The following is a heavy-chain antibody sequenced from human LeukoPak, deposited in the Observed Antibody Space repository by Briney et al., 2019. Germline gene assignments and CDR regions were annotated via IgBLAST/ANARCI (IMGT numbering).Heavy chain of an antibody. CDR3: ARYGDLFYFDY. CDR1: GGSFSGYY. CDR2: INHSGST. Sequence: PSETLSLTCAVYGGSFSGYYWSWIRQPPGKGLEWIGEINHSGSTNYNPSLKSRVTISVDTSKNQFSLKLSSVTAADTAVYYCARYGDLFYFDYWGQGTLVTVSS. J-gene: IGHJ4*02. V-gene: IGHV4-34*01. D-gene: IGHD4-17*01.